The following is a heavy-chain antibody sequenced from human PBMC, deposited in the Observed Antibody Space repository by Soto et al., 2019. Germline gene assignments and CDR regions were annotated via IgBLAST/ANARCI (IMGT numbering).Heavy chain of an antibody. D-gene: IGHD2-2*01. Sequence: QFQLVQSGAEVKKPGASVRVSCKASGYNFTRCGITWVRQAPGQGLEWMGWMGAHSGHRRQAPRFHGTRNMTTVASLSTAYMDLRSLRAYVSALYYCGREADQQAREEAYQVGGMDVWGQGTMVIVSS. CDR3: GREADQQAREEAYQVGGMDV. V-gene: IGHV1-18*01. J-gene: IGHJ6*02. CDR2: MGAHSGHR. CDR1: GYNFTRCG.